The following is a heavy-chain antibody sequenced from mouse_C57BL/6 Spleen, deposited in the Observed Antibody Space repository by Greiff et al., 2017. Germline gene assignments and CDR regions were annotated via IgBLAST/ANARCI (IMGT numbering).Heavy chain of an antibody. D-gene: IGHD1-1*01. V-gene: IGHV1-55*01. J-gene: IGHJ1*03. CDR3: AREGNYYGSEGYFDV. CDR2: IYPGSGST. CDR1: GYTFTSYW. Sequence: QVQLQQSGAELVKPGASVKMSCKASGYTFTSYWITWVKQRPGQGLEWIGDIYPGSGSTNYNEKFKSKATLTVDTSSSTAYMQLSSLTSEDSAVYYCAREGNYYGSEGYFDVWGTGTTVTVSS.